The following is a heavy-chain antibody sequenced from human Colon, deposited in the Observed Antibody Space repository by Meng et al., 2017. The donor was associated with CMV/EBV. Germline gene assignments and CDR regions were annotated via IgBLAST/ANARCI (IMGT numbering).Heavy chain of an antibody. V-gene: IGHV3-23*01. CDR3: AKLVVVPAASDY. CDR1: GFTFSSYA. Sequence: GALRLSCAASGFTFSSYAMSWVRQAPGKGLEWVSAISGSGGSTYYADSVKGRFTISRDNSKNTLYLQMNSLRAEDTAVYYCAKLVVVPAASDYWGQGTLVTVSS. D-gene: IGHD2-2*01. J-gene: IGHJ4*02. CDR2: ISGSGGST.